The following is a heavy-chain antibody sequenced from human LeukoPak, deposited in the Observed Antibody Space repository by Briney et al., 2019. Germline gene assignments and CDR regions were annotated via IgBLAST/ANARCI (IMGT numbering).Heavy chain of an antibody. CDR2: IRYDGSNK. J-gene: IGHJ4*02. Sequence: GGSLRLSCAASGFTFLSYGMHWVRQAPGKGLEWVAFIRYDGSNKYYADSVKGRFTISRDNSKNTLYLQMNSLRAEDTALYYCAKGLAAAPSLFDYWGQGTLVTVSS. D-gene: IGHD6-13*01. CDR1: GFTFLSYG. CDR3: AKGLAAAPSLFDY. V-gene: IGHV3-30*02.